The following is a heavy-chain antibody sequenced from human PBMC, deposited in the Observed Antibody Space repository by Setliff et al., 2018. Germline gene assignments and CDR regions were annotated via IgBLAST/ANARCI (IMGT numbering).Heavy chain of an antibody. V-gene: IGHV4-34*01. Sequence: SETLSLTCSVYGESFSNNYWSWIRQPPGKGLEWIGESSHSGSTNYNPSLKSRVTMSVATFENHFSLKLNSLTAADTAVYYCAGVTNWGLDLRFDPWGQGILVTVSS. CDR3: AGVTNWGLDLRFDP. J-gene: IGHJ5*02. CDR1: GESFSNNY. D-gene: IGHD7-27*01. CDR2: SSHSGST.